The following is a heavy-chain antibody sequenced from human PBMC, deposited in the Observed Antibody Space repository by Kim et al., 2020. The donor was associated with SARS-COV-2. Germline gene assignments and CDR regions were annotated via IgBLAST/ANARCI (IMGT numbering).Heavy chain of an antibody. Sequence: YAVSVKSRITINPDPPKNQFSLQLNSVTPEDTGVYYCARQYTSSWFHGMDVWGQGTTVTVSS. D-gene: IGHD6-13*01. CDR3: ARQYTSSWFHGMDV. V-gene: IGHV6-1*01. J-gene: IGHJ6*02.